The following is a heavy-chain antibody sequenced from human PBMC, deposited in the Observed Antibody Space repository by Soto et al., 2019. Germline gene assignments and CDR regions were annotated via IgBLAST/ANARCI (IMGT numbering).Heavy chain of an antibody. V-gene: IGHV1-2*04. Sequence: QVQLVQSGAEVKKPGASVKVSCKASGYTFTGYYMHWVRQAPGQGLEWMGWINPNSGGTNYAQKFQGWVTMTRDTSISTAYMELSRLRSDDTAVYYCARDAPLYCSGGSCYSYGGMDVWGQGPTVTVSS. CDR2: INPNSGGT. CDR3: ARDAPLYCSGGSCYSYGGMDV. CDR1: GYTFTGYY. J-gene: IGHJ6*02. D-gene: IGHD2-15*01.